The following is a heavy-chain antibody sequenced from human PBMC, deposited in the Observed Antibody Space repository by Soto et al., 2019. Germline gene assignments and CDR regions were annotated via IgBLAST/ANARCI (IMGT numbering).Heavy chain of an antibody. J-gene: IGHJ4*02. CDR1: GGSISSSSYY. V-gene: IGHV4-39*01. CDR2: IYYSGST. Sequence: NPSETLSLTCTVSGGSISSSSYYWGWIRQPPGKGLEWIGSIYYSGSTYYNPSLKSRVTISVDTSKNQFSLKLSSVTAADTAVYYCARHDSSSSWYPHFDYWGQGTLVTVSS. CDR3: ARHDSSSSWYPHFDY. D-gene: IGHD6-13*01.